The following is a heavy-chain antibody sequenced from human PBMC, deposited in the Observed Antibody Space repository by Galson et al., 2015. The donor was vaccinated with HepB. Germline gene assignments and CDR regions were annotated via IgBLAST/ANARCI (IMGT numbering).Heavy chain of an antibody. Sequence: SLRLSCAASGFTFSSYAMHWVRQAPGKGLEWVAVISYDGSNKYYADSVKGRFTISRDNSKNTLYLRMNSMRAEDTAVYYCARDLYPLLWQQLGFDYWGQGTLVTVSS. CDR1: GFTFSSYA. CDR3: ARDLYPLLWQQLGFDY. V-gene: IGHV3-30*04. J-gene: IGHJ4*02. D-gene: IGHD6-13*01. CDR2: ISYDGSNK.